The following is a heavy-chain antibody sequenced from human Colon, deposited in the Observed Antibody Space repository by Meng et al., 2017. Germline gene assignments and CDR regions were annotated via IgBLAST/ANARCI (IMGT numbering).Heavy chain of an antibody. CDR2: INPNSGGA. D-gene: IGHD3-16*01. J-gene: IGHJ2*01. V-gene: IGHV1-2*06. CDR1: AYTFAGYY. CDR3: AREGLVGDLRYFDL. Sequence: QVQLWQSRDEVKKPRDSVKVSCKASAYTFAGYYMHGVRQAPGQGLEWMGRINPNSGGANYAQKFQGRDTMTRDTSISTAYMELSRLRSDDTAVYYCAREGLVGDLRYFDLWGRGTLVTVSS.